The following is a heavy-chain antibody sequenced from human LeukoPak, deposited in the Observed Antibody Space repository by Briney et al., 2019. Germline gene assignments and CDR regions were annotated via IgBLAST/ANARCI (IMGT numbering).Heavy chain of an antibody. CDR3: AARENWFDP. D-gene: IGHD6-6*01. J-gene: IGHJ5*02. CDR1: GYAFSDHG. CDR2: ISGYNGHT. V-gene: IGHV1-18*04. Sequence: ASVKVSCTASGYAFSDHGVNWVRQAPGQGLEWMGWISGYNGHTSYAQKFQGRVMVTTDRSTNTAYLELRSLRSDDTAVYYCAARENWFDPWGQGTLVTVSS.